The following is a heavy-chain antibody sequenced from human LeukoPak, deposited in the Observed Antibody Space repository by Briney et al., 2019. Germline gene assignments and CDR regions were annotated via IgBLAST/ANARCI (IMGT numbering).Heavy chain of an antibody. CDR3: ARHLFTVVTPSYFDY. Sequence: PGESLKISCKGSGYSFTSYWIGWVRQMPGKGLEWMGIIYPGDSDTRYSPSFQGQVTISADKSISTAYLQWSSLKASDTAMYYCARHLFTVVTPSYFDYWGKGTLVTVSS. J-gene: IGHJ4*02. V-gene: IGHV5-51*01. CDR2: IYPGDSDT. D-gene: IGHD4-23*01. CDR1: GYSFTSYW.